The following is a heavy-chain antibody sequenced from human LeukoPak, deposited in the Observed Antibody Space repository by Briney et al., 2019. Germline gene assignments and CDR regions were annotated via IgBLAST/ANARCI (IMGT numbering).Heavy chain of an antibody. CDR2: IYYSGST. V-gene: IGHV4-59*08. CDR3: AGVTAVADLGWFDP. D-gene: IGHD6-19*01. CDR1: GGSISSYY. J-gene: IGHJ5*02. Sequence: KASETLSLTCAVSGGSISSYYWSWIRQPPGKGLEWIGYIYYSGSTNYNPSLKSRVTISVDASKNQFSLKLSSVTAADTAVYYCAGVTAVADLGWFDPWGQGTLVTVSS.